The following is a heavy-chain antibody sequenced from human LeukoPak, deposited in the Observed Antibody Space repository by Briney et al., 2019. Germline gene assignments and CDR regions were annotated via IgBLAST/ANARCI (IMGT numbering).Heavy chain of an antibody. CDR3: AREATGTGAFDI. Sequence: ASVKVSCKASGYTFTSYGISWVRQAPGQGLEWMGWISAYNGNANYAQKLQGRVTMTTDTSTSTAYMELRSLRSDDTAVYYCAREATGTGAFDIWGQGTTVTVSS. CDR2: ISAYNGNA. J-gene: IGHJ3*02. D-gene: IGHD1-1*01. CDR1: GYTFTSYG. V-gene: IGHV1-18*01.